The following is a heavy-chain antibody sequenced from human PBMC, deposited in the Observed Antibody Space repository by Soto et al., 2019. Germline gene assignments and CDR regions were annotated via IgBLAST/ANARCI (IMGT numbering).Heavy chain of an antibody. V-gene: IGHV3-13*01. D-gene: IGHD3-10*01. CDR3: ARGPGSPRYYNGMDV. J-gene: IGHJ6*02. CDR1: VFTLSNHY. Sequence: GGSLSLSCAASVFTLSNHYMYWVRQATGKSLEWVSAIGIGGDTYYPASVKGRFTISRQNAKNSLYLQMNNLRAGDTAVYYCARGPGSPRYYNGMDVWGQGTTVTSP. CDR2: IGIGGDT.